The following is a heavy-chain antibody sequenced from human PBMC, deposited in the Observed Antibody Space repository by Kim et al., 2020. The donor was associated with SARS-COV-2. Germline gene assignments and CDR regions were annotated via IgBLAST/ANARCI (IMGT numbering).Heavy chain of an antibody. V-gene: IGHV3-74*01. Sequence: AYSVKGRFTISRDNAKNTLYLQVNSLRAEDTAVYYCARRQFTSGWYYFDYWGQGTLVTVSS. J-gene: IGHJ4*02. CDR3: ARRQFTSGWYYFDY. D-gene: IGHD6-19*01.